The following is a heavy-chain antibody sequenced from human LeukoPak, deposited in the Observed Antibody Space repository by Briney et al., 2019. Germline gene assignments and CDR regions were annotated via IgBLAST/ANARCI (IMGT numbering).Heavy chain of an antibody. CDR1: GGTFSSYA. J-gene: IGHJ3*02. CDR2: IIPIFGTA. V-gene: IGHV1-69*06. Sequence: ASVKVSCKASGGTFSSYAISWVRQAPGQGLEWMGGIIPIFGTANYAQKFQDRVTITADKSTGTAYMELSSLRSEDTAVYYCARDEGAKIAFHIWGQGTMVTVSS. CDR3: ARDEGAKIAFHI. D-gene: IGHD1-26*01.